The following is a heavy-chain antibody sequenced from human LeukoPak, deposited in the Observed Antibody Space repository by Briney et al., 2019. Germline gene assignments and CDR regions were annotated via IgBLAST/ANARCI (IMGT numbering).Heavy chain of an antibody. V-gene: IGHV3-23*01. CDR1: GFTFSSYG. CDR2: ISGSGGST. CDR3: AKVALYYDILTGHFDY. D-gene: IGHD3-9*01. Sequence: GGTLRLSCAASGFTFSSYGMSWVRQAPGKGLEWVSAISGSGGSTYYADSVKGRFTISRDNSKNTLYLQMNSLRAEDTAVYYCAKVALYYDILTGHFDYWGQGTLVTVSS. J-gene: IGHJ4*02.